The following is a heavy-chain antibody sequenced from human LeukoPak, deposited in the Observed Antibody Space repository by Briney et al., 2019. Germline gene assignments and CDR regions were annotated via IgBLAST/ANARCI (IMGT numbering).Heavy chain of an antibody. Sequence: GGSLRLSCAASGFTFSSYDMNWVRQAPGKGLVWVSRINSDGSSTSYADSVKGRFTISRDNAKNTLYLQMNSLRAEDTAVYYCAGASRMTTVSSWGQGTLVTVSS. CDR3: AGASRMTTVSS. J-gene: IGHJ5*02. CDR2: INSDGSST. CDR1: GFTFSSYD. D-gene: IGHD4-17*01. V-gene: IGHV3-74*01.